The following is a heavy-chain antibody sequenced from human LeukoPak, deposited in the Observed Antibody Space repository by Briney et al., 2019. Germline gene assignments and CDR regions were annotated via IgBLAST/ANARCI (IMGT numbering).Heavy chain of an antibody. J-gene: IGHJ4*02. CDR2: IRYDGSNK. CDR3: ASSGDVYDSSGYFCY. D-gene: IGHD3-22*01. CDR1: GFTFSSYG. Sequence: GGSLRLSCAASGFTFSSYGMHWVRQAPGKGLEWVAFIRYDGSNKYYADSVKGRFTISRDNSKNTLYLQMNSLRAEDTAVYYCASSGDVYDSSGYFCYWGQGTLVTVSS. V-gene: IGHV3-30*02.